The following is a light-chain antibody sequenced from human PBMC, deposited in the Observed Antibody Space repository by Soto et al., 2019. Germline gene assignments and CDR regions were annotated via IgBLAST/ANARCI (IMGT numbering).Light chain of an antibody. CDR1: STDIGSYNY. J-gene: IGLJ2*01. CDR3: SSYGASSTL. V-gene: IGLV2-14*03. CDR2: DVS. Sequence: QSALTQPASLSGSPGQSITISCTGTSTDIGSYNYVSWYQQHPGKAPKLMIFDVSYRPSGISDRFSGSKSGNTASLTISGLQPEDEADYYCSSYGASSTLFGGWTKLTVL.